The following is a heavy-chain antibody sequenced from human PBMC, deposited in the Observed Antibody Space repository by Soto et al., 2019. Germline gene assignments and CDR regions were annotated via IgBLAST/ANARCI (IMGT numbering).Heavy chain of an antibody. D-gene: IGHD2-15*01. J-gene: IGHJ2*01. Sequence: APVKISCKASGYTFTSYYMHWVRQAPGQGLEWMGIINPSGGSTSYAQKFQGRVTMTRDTSTSTVYMELSSLRSEDTAVYYCARDLKEDGRSYWYFDLWGRGTLVTVSS. V-gene: IGHV1-46*01. CDR3: ARDLKEDGRSYWYFDL. CDR1: GYTFTSYY. CDR2: INPSGGST.